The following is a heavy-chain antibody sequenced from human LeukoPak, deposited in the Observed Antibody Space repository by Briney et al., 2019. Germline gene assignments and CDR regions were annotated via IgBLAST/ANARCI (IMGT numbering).Heavy chain of an antibody. D-gene: IGHD6-19*01. Sequence: PSAPLSLPCTVSGGSIRSYYWSWIRQPPGKGLEWIGYIYYSGSTNYNPSLQSRVTISVDTSKNQFSLKLSSVTAADTAVYYCARSGSWAGTFDYWGQGTLVTVSS. CDR3: ARSGSWAGTFDY. CDR2: IYYSGST. V-gene: IGHV4-59*01. CDR1: GGSIRSYY. J-gene: IGHJ4*02.